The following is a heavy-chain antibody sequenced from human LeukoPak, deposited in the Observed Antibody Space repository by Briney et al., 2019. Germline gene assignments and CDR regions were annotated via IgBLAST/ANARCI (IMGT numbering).Heavy chain of an antibody. CDR3: AKDRRGYSYGYSFFDY. V-gene: IGHV3-30*02. CDR2: IRYDGSNK. J-gene: IGHJ4*02. D-gene: IGHD5-18*01. CDR1: GFTFSSYS. Sequence: SGGSLRLSCAASGFTFSSYSMHWVRQAPGKGLEWVAFIRYDGSNKYYADSVKGRFTISRDNSKNTLYLQMNSLRAEDTAVYYCAKDRRGYSYGYSFFDYWGQGTLVTVSS.